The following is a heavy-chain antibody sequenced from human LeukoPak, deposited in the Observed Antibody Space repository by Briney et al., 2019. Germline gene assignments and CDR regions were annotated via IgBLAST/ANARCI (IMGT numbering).Heavy chain of an antibody. CDR2: IFYIGSS. CDR1: GGSIISYY. CDR3: ARRGRSGWYTDY. D-gene: IGHD6-19*01. J-gene: IGHJ4*02. V-gene: IGHV4-59*08. Sequence: SETLSLTCTVSGGSIISYYLSWIRQPPGKGLEWIGYIFYIGSSNYNPSLQSRVTISADTSKNQFSLKLSSVTAADTAVYYCARRGRSGWYTDYWGKGILVTVSS.